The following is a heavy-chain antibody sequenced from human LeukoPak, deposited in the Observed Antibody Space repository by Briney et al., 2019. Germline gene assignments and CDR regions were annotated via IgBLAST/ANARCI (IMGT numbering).Heavy chain of an antibody. D-gene: IGHD5-18*01. V-gene: IGHV4-39*01. J-gene: IGHJ3*02. Sequence: SETLSLTCTVSGGSISSSSYYWGWIRQPPGKGLEWIGSIYYSGSTYYNPSLKSRVTISVDTSKNQFSLKLSSVTAADTAVYYCASKRAMVNAFDIWSQGTMVTVSS. CDR2: IYYSGST. CDR3: ASKRAMVNAFDI. CDR1: GGSISSSSYY.